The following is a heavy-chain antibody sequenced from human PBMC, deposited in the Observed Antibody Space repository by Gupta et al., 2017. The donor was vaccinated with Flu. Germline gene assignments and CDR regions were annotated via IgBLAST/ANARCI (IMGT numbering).Heavy chain of an antibody. D-gene: IGHD6-19*01. CDR3: AKDVGTAVAGPTDY. V-gene: IGHV3-23*01. J-gene: IGHJ4*02. Sequence: EVQLLESGGGLVQPGGSLRLSCAASGFTFSSYALSWVRQAPGKGLEGGSAISGSGGSTYYADSVKGRFTISRDNSKNTLYLQMNSLRAEDTAVYYCAKDVGTAVAGPTDYWGQGTLVTVSS. CDR2: ISGSGGST. CDR1: GFTFSSYA.